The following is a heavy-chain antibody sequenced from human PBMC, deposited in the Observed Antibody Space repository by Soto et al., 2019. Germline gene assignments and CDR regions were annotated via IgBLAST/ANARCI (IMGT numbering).Heavy chain of an antibody. CDR2: VYPADSGP. D-gene: IGHD3-22*01. J-gene: IGHJ4*02. CDR1: GYIFTRYW. V-gene: IGHV5-51*01. CDR3: ARQYDSSGYTFDY. Sequence: PGESLKISCNGSGYIFTRYWIGWVRQMPGKGLEWVGIVYPADSGPRYSPSFRGQVTISADKSINTAYLQWSSLKASDTAMYYCARQYDSSGYTFDYWGQGTLVTVSS.